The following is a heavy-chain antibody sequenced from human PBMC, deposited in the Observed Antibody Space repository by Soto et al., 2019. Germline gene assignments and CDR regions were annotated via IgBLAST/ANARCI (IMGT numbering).Heavy chain of an antibody. J-gene: IGHJ4*02. Sequence: GGSLRLSCAASGFTFSSYAMSWVRQAPGKGLEWVSAISGSGGSTYYADSVKGRFTISRDNSKNTLYLQMNSLRAEDTAVYYCAKGVRTSLVGAHNYYFDYWGQGTLVTVSS. CDR3: AKGVRTSLVGAHNYYFDY. V-gene: IGHV3-23*01. CDR1: GFTFSSYA. CDR2: ISGSGGST. D-gene: IGHD1-26*01.